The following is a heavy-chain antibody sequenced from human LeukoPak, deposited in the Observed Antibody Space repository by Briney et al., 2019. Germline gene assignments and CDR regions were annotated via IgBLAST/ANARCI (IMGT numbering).Heavy chain of an antibody. CDR1: GGSISSSNYY. CDR2: IYYSGST. J-gene: IGHJ4*02. CDR3: ARHKGRPDTVLAQNFVY. V-gene: IGHV4-39*01. D-gene: IGHD5-18*01. Sequence: SETLSLTCTVSGGSISSSNYYWGWIRQPPGKELEWIGSIYYSGSTYYNPSLKGRVTISVDTSKNQFSLNLSSVTAVDTAVYYCARHKGRPDTVLAQNFVYWGQGTLVTVSS.